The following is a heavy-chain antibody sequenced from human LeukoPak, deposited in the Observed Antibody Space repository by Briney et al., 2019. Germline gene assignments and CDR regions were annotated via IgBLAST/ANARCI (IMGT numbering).Heavy chain of an antibody. Sequence: GGSLRLACAASGFTFSSYAMSWVRQAPGKGLEWVSAISGSGGSTYYADSVKGRFTISRDNSKNTLYLQMNSLRAEDTAVYYCARARGYCSSTSCYYYYGMDVWGQGTTVTVSS. J-gene: IGHJ6*02. CDR1: GFTFSSYA. CDR2: ISGSGGST. CDR3: ARARGYCSSTSCYYYYGMDV. D-gene: IGHD2-2*01. V-gene: IGHV3-23*01.